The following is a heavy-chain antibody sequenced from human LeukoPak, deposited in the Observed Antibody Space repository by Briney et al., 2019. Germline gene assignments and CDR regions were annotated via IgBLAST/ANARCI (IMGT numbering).Heavy chain of an antibody. CDR3: ARAYCGGDCYSGYFFDY. D-gene: IGHD2-21*02. V-gene: IGHV1-46*01. Sequence: ASVKVSCKASGYTFTGYYMHWVRQAPGQGLEWMGIINPSGGSTSYAQKFQGRVTMTRDMSTSTVYMELSSLRSEDTAVYYCARAYCGGDCYSGYFFDYWGQGTLVTVSS. J-gene: IGHJ4*02. CDR2: INPSGGST. CDR1: GYTFTGYY.